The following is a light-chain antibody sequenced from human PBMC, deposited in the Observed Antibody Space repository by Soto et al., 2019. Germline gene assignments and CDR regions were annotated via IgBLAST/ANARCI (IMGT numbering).Light chain of an antibody. J-gene: IGKJ1*01. CDR1: QDISNY. CDR3: QQYNDYSTWT. CDR2: DAS. V-gene: IGKV1-16*01. Sequence: DIQMTQSPSSLSASVGDRVTITCQASQDISNYLNWYQQKPGKAPKVLIWDASSLQRGVPSRFSGSGSGTEFTLTISSLQPDDFATYFCQQYNDYSTWTFGQGTKVDI.